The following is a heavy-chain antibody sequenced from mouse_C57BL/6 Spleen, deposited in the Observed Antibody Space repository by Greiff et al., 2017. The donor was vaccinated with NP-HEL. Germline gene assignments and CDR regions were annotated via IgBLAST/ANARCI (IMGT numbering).Heavy chain of an antibody. Sequence: QVQLQESGPGLVAPSQSLSITCTVSGFSLTSYGVDWVRQSPGKGLEWLGVIWGVGSTNYNSALKSRLSISKDNSKSQVCLKMNSLQPDDTAMYYGARVAYYDYDDYAMDYWGQGTSVTVSS. CDR1: GFSLTSYG. V-gene: IGHV2-6*01. CDR2: IWGVGST. J-gene: IGHJ4*01. D-gene: IGHD2-4*01. CDR3: ARVAYYDYDDYAMDY.